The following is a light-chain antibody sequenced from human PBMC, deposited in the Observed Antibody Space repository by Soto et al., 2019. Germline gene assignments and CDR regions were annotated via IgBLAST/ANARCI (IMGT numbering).Light chain of an antibody. Sequence: EIEVTQSPGTLSLSPGESAALSCRASRSLSSTSLAWYQQRPGQAPRLLIYDVSSRATGIPDRFCGSGSGTDFTLTINRLEPDDVAVYYCQQYGRSPRTVGQGTKVEIK. CDR2: DVS. J-gene: IGKJ1*01. V-gene: IGKV3-20*01. CDR3: QQYGRSPRT. CDR1: RSLSSTS.